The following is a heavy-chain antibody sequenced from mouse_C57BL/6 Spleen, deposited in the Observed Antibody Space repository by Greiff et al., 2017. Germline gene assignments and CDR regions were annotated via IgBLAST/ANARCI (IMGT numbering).Heavy chain of an antibody. CDR3: ARRGDGGWFAY. V-gene: IGHV1-64*01. CDR1: GYTFTSYW. D-gene: IGHD1-1*01. CDR2: IHPNSGST. Sequence: VQLQQPGAELVKPGASVKLSCKASGYTFTSYWMHWVKQRPGQGLEWIGMIHPNSGSTNYNEKFKSKATLTVDKSSSTAYMQLSSLTSEDSAVYYCARRGDGGWFAYWGQGTLVTVSA. J-gene: IGHJ3*01.